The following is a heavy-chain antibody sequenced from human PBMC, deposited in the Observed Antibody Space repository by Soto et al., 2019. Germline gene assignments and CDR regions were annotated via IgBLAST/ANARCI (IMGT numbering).Heavy chain of an antibody. CDR3: AKDGWMVRGPPSGWFDP. CDR2: ISGSGGST. Sequence: EVQLLESGGGLVQPGGSLRLSCAASGFTFSSYAMSWVRQAPGKGLEWVSAISGSGGSTYYADSVKGRFTISRDNSKNTLYLQMNRVRAEDTAVYYCAKDGWMVRGPPSGWFDPWGQGTLVTVSS. J-gene: IGHJ5*02. V-gene: IGHV3-23*01. CDR1: GFTFSSYA. D-gene: IGHD3-10*01.